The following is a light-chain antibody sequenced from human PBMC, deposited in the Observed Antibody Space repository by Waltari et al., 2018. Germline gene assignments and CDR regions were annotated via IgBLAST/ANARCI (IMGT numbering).Light chain of an antibody. Sequence: YVLPHPPPASGTPGPRVTIPCSGSTSNIGVTTVNCYQPLPGSAPKLLIYTNDPRPSGVPDRFSGANSGTSASLAISGLQSDDEGHYYCATWDDRLNGWVFGGGTKLTVL. CDR1: TSNIGVTT. CDR2: TND. CDR3: ATWDDRLNGWV. V-gene: IGLV1-44*01. J-gene: IGLJ3*02.